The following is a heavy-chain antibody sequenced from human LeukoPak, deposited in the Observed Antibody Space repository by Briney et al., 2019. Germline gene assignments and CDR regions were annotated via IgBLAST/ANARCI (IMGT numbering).Heavy chain of an antibody. V-gene: IGHV3-7*01. J-gene: IGHJ4*02. D-gene: IGHD2-15*01. CDR1: GFTFSSYW. CDR2: IKQDGSEK. Sequence: TGGSLRLSCAASGFTFSSYWMSWVRQAPGKGLEWVANIKQDGSEKYYVDSVKGRFTISRDNAKNSLYLQMNSLRAEDTAVYYCARVAGCSGGSCYSPEFDYWGQGTLVTVSS. CDR3: ARVAGCSGGSCYSPEFDY.